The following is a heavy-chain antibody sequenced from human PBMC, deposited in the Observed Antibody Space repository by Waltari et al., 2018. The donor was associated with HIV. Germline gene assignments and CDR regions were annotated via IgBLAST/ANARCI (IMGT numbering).Heavy chain of an antibody. CDR2: MYHSGST. CDR3: ARSKEYHYESSGSEAFDM. J-gene: IGHJ3*02. V-gene: IGHV4-38-2*01. D-gene: IGHD3-22*01. CDR1: GVYFDTHYY. Sequence: VQLQESGPGLVKPSETLSPTCHLSGVYFDTHYYCTWIRRPPGKGLEWIGTMYHSGSTYYNLSLRSRVIMSLERTKNQFSLTLRSVTAADTAVYYCARSKEYHYESSGSEAFDMWGQGTMVAVSS.